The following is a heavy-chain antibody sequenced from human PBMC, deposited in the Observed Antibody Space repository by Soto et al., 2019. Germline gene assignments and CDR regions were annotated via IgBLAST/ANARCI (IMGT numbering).Heavy chain of an antibody. CDR2: ISNGGSPL. Sequence: LRLSCAASGFTFSHFEMNWVRLAPGKGLEWVSSISNGGSPLYYADSVKGRFTISRDNTKNSLSLQMSGLRAEDTAVYYCARGDYSRSSGQFDNWGQGTLVTVLL. CDR1: GFTFSHFE. V-gene: IGHV3-48*03. D-gene: IGHD6-6*01. CDR3: ARGDYSRSSGQFDN. J-gene: IGHJ5*02.